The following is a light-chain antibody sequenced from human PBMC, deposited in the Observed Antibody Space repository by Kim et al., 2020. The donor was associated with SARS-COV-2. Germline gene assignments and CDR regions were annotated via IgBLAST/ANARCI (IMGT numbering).Light chain of an antibody. Sequence: GQRVTISCSGSSSNIGSNYVYWYQQLPGTAPKLLIYRNNQRPSGVPDRFSGSKSGTSAYLAISGLRSEDEADYYCAAWDDSLSGYVFGTGTKVTVL. CDR1: SSNIGSNY. CDR2: RNN. V-gene: IGLV1-47*01. CDR3: AAWDDSLSGYV. J-gene: IGLJ1*01.